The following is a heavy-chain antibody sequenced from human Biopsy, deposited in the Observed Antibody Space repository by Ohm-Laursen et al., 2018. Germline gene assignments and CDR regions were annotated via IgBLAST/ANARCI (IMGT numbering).Heavy chain of an antibody. V-gene: IGHV4-61*08. CDR2: IYYSGST. Sequence: SDTLSLTCPVSSGSIRTGDYYWTWIRQQPGKGLEWIGYIYYSGSTNYNPSLKSRVTISVDTSKNQFSLRLNSVTATDTAVYYCARATNSTGWPYYYFYGMDVWGQGTTVTVSS. J-gene: IGHJ6*02. CDR1: SGSIRTGDYY. D-gene: IGHD2/OR15-2a*01. CDR3: ARATNSTGWPYYYFYGMDV.